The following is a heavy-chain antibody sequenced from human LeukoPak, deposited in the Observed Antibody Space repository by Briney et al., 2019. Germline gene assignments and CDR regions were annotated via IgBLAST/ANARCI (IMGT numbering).Heavy chain of an antibody. Sequence: PSETLSLTCTVSGGSISSTNYFWGWIRQPPGKGLEWIGSIYYSGSTYYNPSLKSRVTISVDTSKNQFSLKLNSVTAADTAVYYCAKGGPEASAGLSWFDPWGQGTLVTVSS. CDR3: AKGGPEASAGLSWFDP. D-gene: IGHD1-14*01. J-gene: IGHJ5*02. V-gene: IGHV4-39*07. CDR2: IYYSGST. CDR1: GGSISSTNYF.